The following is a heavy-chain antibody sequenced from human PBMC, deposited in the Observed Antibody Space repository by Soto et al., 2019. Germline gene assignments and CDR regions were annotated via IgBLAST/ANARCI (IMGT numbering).Heavy chain of an antibody. V-gene: IGHV3-33*01. CDR3: AREGFVLYDYIWGSYRHPWFDP. J-gene: IGHJ5*02. CDR1: GFTFSSYG. Sequence: GGSLSLSCAASGFTFSSYGMHWVRQAPGKGLEWVAVIWYDGSNKYYADSVKGRFTISRDNSKNTLYLQMNSLRAEDTAVYYCAREGFVLYDYIWGSYRHPWFDPWGQGTLVTVSS. CDR2: IWYDGSNK. D-gene: IGHD3-16*02.